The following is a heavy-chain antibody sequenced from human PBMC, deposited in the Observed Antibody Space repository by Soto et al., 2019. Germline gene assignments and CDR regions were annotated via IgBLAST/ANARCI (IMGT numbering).Heavy chain of an antibody. J-gene: IGHJ2*01. V-gene: IGHV3-23*01. CDR1: GFTFSSYA. CDR2: ISGSGGST. D-gene: IGHD3-16*01. Sequence: EVQLLESGGGLVQPGGSLRLSCAASGFTFSSYAMSWVRQAPGKGLEWVSAISGSGGSTYYADSVKGRFTISRDNSKNTLYLQMNTLRAEDTAVYYCASVGGPRRLGSWYFDLWGRGTLVTVSS. CDR3: ASVGGPRRLGSWYFDL.